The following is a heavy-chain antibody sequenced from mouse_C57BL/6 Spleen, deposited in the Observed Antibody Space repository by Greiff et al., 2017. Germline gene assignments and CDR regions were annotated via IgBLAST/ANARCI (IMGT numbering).Heavy chain of an antibody. Sequence: VQLQQPGPELVKPGASVKISCKASGYAFSSSWMNWVKQRPGQGLEWIGRIYPGDGDTNYNGKFKGKATLTADKSSSTAYMQLSSLTSEDSAVYFCARKKLVYFGDWGQGTTLTVSS. CDR1: GYAFSSSW. CDR2: IYPGDGDT. D-gene: IGHD1-3*01. CDR3: ARKKLVYFGD. J-gene: IGHJ2*01. V-gene: IGHV1-82*01.